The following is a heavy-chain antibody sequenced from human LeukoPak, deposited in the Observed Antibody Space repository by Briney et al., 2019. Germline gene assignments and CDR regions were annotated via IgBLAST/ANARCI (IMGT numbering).Heavy chain of an antibody. J-gene: IGHJ5*02. CDR3: ARDRTYYDFWSGYPFDP. D-gene: IGHD3-3*01. Sequence: PGGSLRLSCAASGFTFSSYSMNWVRQAPGKGLEWVSYISSGSSTIYYADSVKGRFTIPRDNAKNSLYLQMNSLRAEDTAVYYCARDRTYYDFWSGYPFDPWGQGTLVTVSS. CDR2: ISSGSSTI. V-gene: IGHV3-48*01. CDR1: GFTFSSYS.